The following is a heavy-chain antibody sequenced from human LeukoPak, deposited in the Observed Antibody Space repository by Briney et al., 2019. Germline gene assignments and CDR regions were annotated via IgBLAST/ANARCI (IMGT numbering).Heavy chain of an antibody. CDR3: AREYYDILTGYHYGMDV. J-gene: IGHJ6*02. CDR1: GGSISSSNW. V-gene: IGHV4-4*02. D-gene: IGHD3-9*01. Sequence: SETLSLTCAVSGGSISSSNWWSWVRQPPGKGLEWLGEIYHSGSTNYNPSLKSRVTISVDKSKNQFSLKLSSVTAADTAVYYCAREYYDILTGYHYGMDVWGQGTTVTVSS. CDR2: IYHSGST.